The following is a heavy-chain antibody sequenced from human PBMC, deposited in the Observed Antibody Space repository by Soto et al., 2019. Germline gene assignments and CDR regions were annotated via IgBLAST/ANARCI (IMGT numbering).Heavy chain of an antibody. D-gene: IGHD4-17*01. CDR2: ISSSSSTI. CDR3: ARDRFYYGDYVRGVMDV. V-gene: IGHV3-48*02. Sequence: EVQLVESGGGLVQPGGSLRLSCAASGFTFSSYSMNWVRQAPGKGLEWVSYISSSSSTIYYADSVKGRFTISRDNAKNSLYLQMNSLRDEDTAVYYCARDRFYYGDYVRGVMDVWSQGTTVTVSS. CDR1: GFTFSSYS. J-gene: IGHJ6*02.